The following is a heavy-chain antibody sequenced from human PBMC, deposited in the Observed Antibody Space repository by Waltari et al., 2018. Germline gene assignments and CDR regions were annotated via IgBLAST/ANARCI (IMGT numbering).Heavy chain of an antibody. CDR3: ARKPQYYYDSSGYFLD. Sequence: QVQLVQSGAEVKKPGSSVKVSCKASGGTFSSYAISWVRQARGQGLEWMGGIIPIFGTANYAQKFQGRVTITTDESTSTAYMELSSLRSEDTAVYYCARKPQYYYDSSGYFLDWGREPWSPSPQ. D-gene: IGHD3-22*01. CDR2: IIPIFGTA. J-gene: IGHJ4*02. V-gene: IGHV1-69*05. CDR1: GGTFSSYA.